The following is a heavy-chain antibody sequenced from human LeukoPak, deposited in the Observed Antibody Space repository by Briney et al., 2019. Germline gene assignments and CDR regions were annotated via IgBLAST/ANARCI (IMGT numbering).Heavy chain of an antibody. CDR1: GFTFSSYA. CDR2: ISYDENNK. Sequence: GGSLRLSCAASGFTFSSYAIHWVRQAPGKGLEWVAVISYDENNKYYADSVKGRFTISRDNSKNTLYLQMNSLRAEDTAVYYCARARGFYGCSPKKHYGMDVWGQGTAVTVSS. J-gene: IGHJ6*02. D-gene: IGHD4-17*01. V-gene: IGHV3-30-3*01. CDR3: ARARGFYGCSPKKHYGMDV.